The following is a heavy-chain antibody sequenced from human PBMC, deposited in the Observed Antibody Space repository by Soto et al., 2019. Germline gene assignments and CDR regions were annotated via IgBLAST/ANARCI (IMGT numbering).Heavy chain of an antibody. Sequence: EEQLVESGGDLVQPGGSLRLSCAASGFTVSNNYMSWVRQAPGKGLEWVSLIYSGGSTYYADSVKGRFTISRDSSKNTLYVKMKTWRAGDRAFYSCALFSHKGYWGQGPLVT. V-gene: IGHV3-66*01. CDR2: IYSGGST. J-gene: IGHJ4*02. CDR1: GFTVSNNY. D-gene: IGHD3-3*01. CDR3: ALFSHKGY.